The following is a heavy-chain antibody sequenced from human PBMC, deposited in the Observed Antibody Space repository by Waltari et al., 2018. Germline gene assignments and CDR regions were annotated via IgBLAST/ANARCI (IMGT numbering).Heavy chain of an antibody. J-gene: IGHJ4*02. CDR1: GFSFGGSS. CDR2: IRREPYNFAT. CDR3: SGGEVTGTDF. V-gene: IGHV3-73*01. Sequence: EVQVVQSGGGLVQPGGSLNLSCATSGFSFGGSSIHWVRQTSGKGLEWVGRIRREPYNFATAYSASVKGRFTISRDDSKNTAFLQMNSLMTEDTAVYYCSGGEVTGTDFWGQGTLVTVSS. D-gene: IGHD6-19*01.